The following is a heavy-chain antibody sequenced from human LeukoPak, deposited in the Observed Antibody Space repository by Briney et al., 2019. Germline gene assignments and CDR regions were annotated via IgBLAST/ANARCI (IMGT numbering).Heavy chain of an antibody. V-gene: IGHV3-15*01. D-gene: IGHD3-22*01. CDR3: TTFSMIVVVITD. J-gene: IGHJ4*02. Sequence: GGSLRLSCAASGFTFSNAWMSWVRQAPGTGLEWVGRIKSKTDGGTTDYAAPVKGRFTISRDDSKNTLYLQMNSLKTEDTAVYYCTTFSMIVVVITDWGQGTLVTVSS. CDR1: GFTFSNAW. CDR2: IKSKTDGGTT.